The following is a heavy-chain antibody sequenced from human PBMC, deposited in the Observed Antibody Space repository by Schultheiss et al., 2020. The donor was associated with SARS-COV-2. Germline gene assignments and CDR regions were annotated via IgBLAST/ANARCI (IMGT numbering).Heavy chain of an antibody. J-gene: IGHJ4*02. Sequence: TLSLTCAVYGGSFSGYYWSWIRQPPGKGLEWIGEINHSGSTNYNPSLKSRVTISVDTSKNQFSLKLSSVTAADTAVYYCARVSTYYDYIWGSYRSLYFDYWGQGTLVTVSS. CDR1: GGSFSGYY. D-gene: IGHD3-16*02. CDR2: INHSGST. V-gene: IGHV4-34*01. CDR3: ARVSTYYDYIWGSYRSLYFDY.